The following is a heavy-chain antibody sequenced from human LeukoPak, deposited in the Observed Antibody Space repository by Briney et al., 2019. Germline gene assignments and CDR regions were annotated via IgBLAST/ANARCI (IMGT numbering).Heavy chain of an antibody. CDR1: GFTFNTYA. V-gene: IGHV3-30*18. J-gene: IGHJ4*02. D-gene: IGHD6-13*01. CDR2: ISYDGSDK. CDR3: AKAVGRISWSFDY. Sequence: GGSLRLSCEASGFTFNTYAMHWVRQPPGKGLEWVALISYDGSDKIYTDSVKGRFTISRDNSESTLYLQMDSLRGDDAAVYYCAKAVGRISWSFDYWGQGALVTVSS.